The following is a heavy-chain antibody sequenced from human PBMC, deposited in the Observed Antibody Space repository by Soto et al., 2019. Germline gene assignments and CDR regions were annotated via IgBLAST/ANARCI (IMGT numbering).Heavy chain of an antibody. CDR2: ISGGGGSS. CDR3: AHNCGVDCHSVFFY. J-gene: IGHJ4*02. Sequence: EVQLLESGGGLVQPGGSLRLSCASSRFTFSNYAMSWVRQTPGKGLEWVSGISGGGGSSYYADSVKGRFTISRDNSKNTLHLQMNSLRAEDTVVYYCAHNCGVDCHSVFFYWRQGTLVIVSS. V-gene: IGHV3-23*01. D-gene: IGHD2-21*02. CDR1: RFTFSNYA.